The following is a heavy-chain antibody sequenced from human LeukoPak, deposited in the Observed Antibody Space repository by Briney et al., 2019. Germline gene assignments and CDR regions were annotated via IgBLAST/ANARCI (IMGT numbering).Heavy chain of an antibody. CDR2: IKQDGSEK. V-gene: IGHV3-7*01. J-gene: IGHJ4*02. CDR1: GFTFSSYW. Sequence: GGSLRLSCAASGFTFSSYWMSWVRQAPGKGLEWVANIKQDGSEKYYVDSVKGRLTISRDNAKNSLYLQMNSLRAEDTAVYYCAREGGDYGDYVLSYWGQGTLVTVSS. CDR3: AREGGDYGDYVLSY. D-gene: IGHD4-17*01.